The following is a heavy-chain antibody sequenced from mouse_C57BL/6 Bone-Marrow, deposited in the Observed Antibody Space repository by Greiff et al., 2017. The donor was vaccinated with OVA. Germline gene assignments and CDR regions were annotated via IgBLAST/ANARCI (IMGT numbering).Heavy chain of an antibody. CDR2: INPYNGGT. CDR1: GYTFTDYY. Sequence: VQLKQSGPVLVQPGASVKMSCTASGYTFTDYYMNWVTQSHGKSLEWIGVINPYNGGTSYNQKFKGKATLTVDKSSSTAYMELNSLTSEDSAVYYCAKTNQLRGYWGQGTTLTVSS. J-gene: IGHJ2*01. D-gene: IGHD1-1*01. CDR3: AKTNQLRGY. V-gene: IGHV1-19*01.